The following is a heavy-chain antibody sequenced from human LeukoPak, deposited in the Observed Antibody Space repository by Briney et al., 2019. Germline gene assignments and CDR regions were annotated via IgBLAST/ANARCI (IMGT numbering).Heavy chain of an antibody. D-gene: IGHD1-26*01. Sequence: GGSLRLSCAASGFTFDDYAMHWVRQAPGKGLEWVSGISWNSGSIGYADSVKGRFTISRDNAKNSLYLQMNSLRAEDTAVYYCARDSGSYYYYGMDVWGQGTTVTVSS. CDR3: ARDSGSYYYYGMDV. J-gene: IGHJ6*02. V-gene: IGHV3-9*01. CDR1: GFTFDDYA. CDR2: ISWNSGSI.